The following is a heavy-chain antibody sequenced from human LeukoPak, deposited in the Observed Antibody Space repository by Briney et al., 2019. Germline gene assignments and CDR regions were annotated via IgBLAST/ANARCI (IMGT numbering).Heavy chain of an antibody. J-gene: IGHJ4*02. Sequence: PGGSLRLSCAASGFTFSSYGMHWVRQAPGKGLEWVAVIWYDGSNKYYADSVKGRFPISRDNSKNTLYLQMNSLRAEDTAVYYCAKSGIVATIPLDYWGQGTLVTVSS. CDR1: GFTFSSYG. D-gene: IGHD5-12*01. CDR3: AKSGIVATIPLDY. V-gene: IGHV3-33*06. CDR2: IWYDGSNK.